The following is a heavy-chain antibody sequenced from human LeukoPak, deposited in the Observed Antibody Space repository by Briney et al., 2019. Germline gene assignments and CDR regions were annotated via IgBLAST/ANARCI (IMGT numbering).Heavy chain of an antibody. CDR1: GGSVSSGSYY. D-gene: IGHD1-26*01. J-gene: IGHJ6*02. Sequence: SETLSLTCTVSGGSVSSGSYYWRWIRQPPGKGLEWIGDIYNSGSTNYNPSLKSRVTISVDTSKNQFSLKLNSVTTADTAVYYCVRAPYTGRYSIGMDVWGQGTTVTVSS. CDR2: IYNSGST. V-gene: IGHV4-61*01. CDR3: VRAPYTGRYSIGMDV.